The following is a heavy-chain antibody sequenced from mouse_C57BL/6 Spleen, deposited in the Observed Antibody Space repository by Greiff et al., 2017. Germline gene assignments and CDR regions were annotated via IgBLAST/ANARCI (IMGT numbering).Heavy chain of an antibody. J-gene: IGHJ1*03. CDR2: IHPNSGST. CDR1: GYTFTSYW. D-gene: IGHD1-1*01. CDR3: ARDGITTVVATPVWYFDV. V-gene: IGHV1-64*01. Sequence: QVQLQQPGAELVKPGASVKLSCKASGYTFTSYWMHWVKQRPGQGLEWIGMIHPNSGSTNYNEKFKSKATLTVDKSSSTAYMQLSSLTSEDSAVYYGARDGITTVVATPVWYFDVWGTGTTVTVSS.